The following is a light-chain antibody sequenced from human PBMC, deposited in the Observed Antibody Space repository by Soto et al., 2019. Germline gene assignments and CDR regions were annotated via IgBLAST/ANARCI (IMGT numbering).Light chain of an antibody. CDR1: QDIASW. Sequence: DIQLTQSPASVSASVGDRVTITCRASQDIASWLAWYQQKPGKAPNLLIYSASSLQSGVPSRFSGDGSETEFTLTINSLQPEDFATYYCQQLNIYPLTFGPGTRVDIK. V-gene: IGKV1-12*01. CDR3: QQLNIYPLT. J-gene: IGKJ3*01. CDR2: SAS.